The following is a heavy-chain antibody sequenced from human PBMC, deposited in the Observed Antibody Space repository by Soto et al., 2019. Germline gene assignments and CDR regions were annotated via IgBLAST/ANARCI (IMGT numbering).Heavy chain of an antibody. CDR3: ARGGDVPNYYDSSGYYPFDY. D-gene: IGHD3-22*01. CDR1: GGSISSGGYY. CDR2: IYYSGST. J-gene: IGHJ4*02. V-gene: IGHV4-31*03. Sequence: PSETLYLTCTVSGGSISSGGYYWSWIRQHPGKGLEWIGYIYYSGSTYYNPSLKSRVTISVDTSKNQFSLKLSSVTAADTAVYYCARGGDVPNYYDSSGYYPFDYWGQGTLVTVSS.